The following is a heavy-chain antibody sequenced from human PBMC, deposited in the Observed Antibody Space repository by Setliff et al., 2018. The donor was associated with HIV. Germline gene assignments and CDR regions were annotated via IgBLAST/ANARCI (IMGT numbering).Heavy chain of an antibody. CDR2: INVNSGGT. V-gene: IGHV1-2*02. CDR1: GYLFTGYY. D-gene: IGHD3-10*01. CDR3: AREGSSSHFDY. Sequence: ASVKVSCKASGYLFTGYYMHWVRQAPGQGLEWMGWINVNSGGTKYAQKFQGRVTMTRDTSISTAYMEVSSLRSDDTAVYYCAREGSSSHFDYWGRGTLVTVSS. J-gene: IGHJ4*02.